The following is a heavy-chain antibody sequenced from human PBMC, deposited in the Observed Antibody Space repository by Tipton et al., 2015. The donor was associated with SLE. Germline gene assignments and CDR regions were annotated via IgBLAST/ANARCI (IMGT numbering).Heavy chain of an antibody. Sequence: SLRLSCVASGFTFSDYYMSWIRQAPGKGLEWVSYISSNSSYTNYADSVKGRFTISRDNAKNSLYLQMNSLRAEDTSVYYCARDAPYYDFWSGQNYYYMDVWGKGTTVTVSS. J-gene: IGHJ6*03. CDR1: GFTFSDYY. V-gene: IGHV3-11*06. CDR3: ARDAPYYDFWSGQNYYYMDV. D-gene: IGHD3-3*01. CDR2: ISSNSSYT.